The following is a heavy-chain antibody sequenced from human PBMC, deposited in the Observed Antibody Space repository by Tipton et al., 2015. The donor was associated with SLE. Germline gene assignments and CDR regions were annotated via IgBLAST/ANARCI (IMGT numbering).Heavy chain of an antibody. D-gene: IGHD5-18*01. CDR3: ARLHGYSYGLNWFDP. V-gene: IGHV4-39*07. CDR2: IYYTGTT. Sequence: TLSLTCTVSGGSVRGSSKYWAWIRQPPGKGLEWIGSIYYTGTTHDYNSFLKSRVTMSVDTSKNQFSLRLTSVIAADTAVYYCARLHGYSYGLNWFDPWGQGTLISVSS. J-gene: IGHJ5*02. CDR1: GGSVRGSSKY.